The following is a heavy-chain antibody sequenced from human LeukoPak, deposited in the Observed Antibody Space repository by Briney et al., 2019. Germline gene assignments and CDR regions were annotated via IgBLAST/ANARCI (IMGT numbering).Heavy chain of an antibody. Sequence: GASVKVSCKASGYTFTSYYMHWVRQAPGQGLEWMGIINPSGGSTSYAQKFQGRVTMTRDMSTSTVYMELSSLRSEDTAVYYSARTMIVAYDAFDIWGQGTMVTVSS. CDR3: ARTMIVAYDAFDI. J-gene: IGHJ3*02. V-gene: IGHV1-46*01. D-gene: IGHD3-22*01. CDR2: INPSGGST. CDR1: GYTFTSYY.